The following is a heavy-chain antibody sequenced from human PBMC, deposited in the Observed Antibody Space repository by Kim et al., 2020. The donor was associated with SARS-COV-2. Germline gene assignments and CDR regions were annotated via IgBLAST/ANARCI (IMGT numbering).Heavy chain of an antibody. J-gene: IGHJ6*02. CDR1: GFTFGDYA. V-gene: IGHV3-9*01. Sequence: GGSLRLSCAASGFTFGDYAMHWVRQAPGKGLEWVSGISWNSGSIGYADSVKGRFTISRDNAKNSLYLQMNSLRAEDTALYYCAKDYGVYSSSWYPGRGSYYYYYGMDVWGQGTTVTVSS. CDR3: AKDYGVYSSSWYPGRGSYYYYYGMDV. CDR2: ISWNSGSI. D-gene: IGHD6-13*01.